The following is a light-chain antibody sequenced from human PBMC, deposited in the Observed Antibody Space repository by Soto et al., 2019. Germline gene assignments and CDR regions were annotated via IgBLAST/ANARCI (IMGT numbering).Light chain of an antibody. Sequence: DIQMTQSPSSLSASVGDRVTITCRASQSINTYLSWYQHKPGKAPKLLIYAASSLQSGVPSRFSCSGSGTDFTLTISSLHPEDFATYYCQQSYSIPYTFGQGTKLEIE. J-gene: IGKJ2*01. CDR3: QQSYSIPYT. CDR2: AAS. V-gene: IGKV1-39*01. CDR1: QSINTY.